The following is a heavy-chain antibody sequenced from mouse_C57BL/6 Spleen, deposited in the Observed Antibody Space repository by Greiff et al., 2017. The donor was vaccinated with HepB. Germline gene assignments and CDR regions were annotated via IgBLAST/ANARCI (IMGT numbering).Heavy chain of an antibody. J-gene: IGHJ1*03. CDR2: IYPGDGDT. CDR1: GYAFSSSW. V-gene: IGHV1-82*01. CDR3: ARCGDWYFDV. Sequence: VKVVESGPELVKPGASVKISCKASGYAFSSSWMNWVKQRPGKGLEWIGRIYPGDGDTNYNGKFKGKATLTADKSSSTAYMQLSSLTSEDSAVYFCARCGDWYFDVWGTGTTVTVSS.